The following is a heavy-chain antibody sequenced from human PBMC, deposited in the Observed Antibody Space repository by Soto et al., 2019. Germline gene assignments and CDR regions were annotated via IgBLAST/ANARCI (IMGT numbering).Heavy chain of an antibody. Sequence: SETLSLTCSVSGGSVSNKTYYWSWIRQPPGKRLEWIGYVYYSGTTNYNPSLKSRVTISVDLSKNQFTLRLSSVTTADTALYYCARTTAVPNTLRSRYFFDYWGQGTLVTVSS. CDR2: VYYSGTT. V-gene: IGHV4-61*01. CDR1: GGSVSNKTYY. D-gene: IGHD4-17*01. CDR3: ARTTAVPNTLRSRYFFDY. J-gene: IGHJ4*02.